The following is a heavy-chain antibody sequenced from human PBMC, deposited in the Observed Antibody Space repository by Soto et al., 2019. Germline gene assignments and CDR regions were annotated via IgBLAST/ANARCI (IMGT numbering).Heavy chain of an antibody. V-gene: IGHV1-18*01. CDR3: ARWLQLRPLDY. Sequence: ASVKVSCKASGYTFTSFGIGWVLQAPGQGLEYMGWITVYNGNTNYAQKFQDRVTMTTDTSTSTAYMELRSLISDDTAVYYCARWLQLRPLDYWGQGTLVTVSS. CDR2: ITVYNGNT. D-gene: IGHD5-12*01. CDR1: GYTFTSFG. J-gene: IGHJ4*02.